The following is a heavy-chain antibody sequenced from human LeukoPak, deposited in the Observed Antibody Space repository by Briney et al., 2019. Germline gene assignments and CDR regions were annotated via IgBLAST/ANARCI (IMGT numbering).Heavy chain of an antibody. Sequence: SETLSLTCTVSGGSISSYYWSWIRQPPGKGLEGIGYIYYSGSTNYNPSLKSRVTISVDTSKNQFSLKLNSVTAADTAVYYCARDYGGNSNYYYGMDVWGQGTTVTVSS. CDR3: ARDYGGNSNYYYGMDV. CDR2: IYYSGST. D-gene: IGHD4-23*01. CDR1: GGSISSYY. J-gene: IGHJ6*02. V-gene: IGHV4-59*01.